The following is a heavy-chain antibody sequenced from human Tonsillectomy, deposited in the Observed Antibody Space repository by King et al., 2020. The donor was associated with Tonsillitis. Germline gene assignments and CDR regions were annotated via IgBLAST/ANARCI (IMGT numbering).Heavy chain of an antibody. CDR2: ISPYNEKT. J-gene: IGHJ4*02. CDR3: TRGSGTNVVVAANFDF. D-gene: IGHD2-21*02. Sequence: VQLVESGAEVKKPGASVKVSCKASGFIFTSYGISWMRQAPGQGLEWMGWISPYNEKTKYGQKYQGRVTMTADTSTTTAYRELRSLRSDDTAVYYCTRGSGTNVVVAANFDFWGQGTLVTVSS. V-gene: IGHV1-18*01. CDR1: GFIFTSYG.